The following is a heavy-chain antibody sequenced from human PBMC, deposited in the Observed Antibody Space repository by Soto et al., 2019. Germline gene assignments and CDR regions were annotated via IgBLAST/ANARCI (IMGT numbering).Heavy chain of an antibody. Sequence: SETLSLTCTVSGGSISSYYWSWIRQPPGKGLEWIGYIYYSGSTNYNPSLKSRLTISVDTSKNQFSLKLSSVTAADTAMYYCARHRQHPLIFDYWGQGTLVTVSS. D-gene: IGHD6-13*01. CDR2: IYYSGST. V-gene: IGHV4-59*08. J-gene: IGHJ4*02. CDR1: GGSISSYY. CDR3: ARHRQHPLIFDY.